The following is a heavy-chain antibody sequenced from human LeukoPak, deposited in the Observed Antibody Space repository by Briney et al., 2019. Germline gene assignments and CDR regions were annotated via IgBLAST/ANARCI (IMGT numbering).Heavy chain of an antibody. J-gene: IGHJ4*02. CDR1: GTSVSTYY. D-gene: IGHD3-10*01. V-gene: IGHV4-59*08. CDR2: LYYSGST. CDR3: ARAGSGYSFDY. Sequence: SETLSLTCTVSGTSVSTYYWSWIRQPPGKGLEWVGYLYYSGSTSYNPSLKSRVTISVDTSKNQFSLRLSSVTAADTAVYYCARAGSGYSFDYWGQGTLVTVSS.